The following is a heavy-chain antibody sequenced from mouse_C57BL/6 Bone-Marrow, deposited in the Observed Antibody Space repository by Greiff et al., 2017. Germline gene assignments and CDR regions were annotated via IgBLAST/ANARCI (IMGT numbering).Heavy chain of an antibody. D-gene: IGHD2-4*01. CDR1: GFTFSSYG. CDR2: ISSGGSYT. Sequence: EVQVVESGGDLVKPGGSLKLSCAASGFTFSSYGMSWVRQTPDKRLEWVATISSGGSYTYYPDSVKGRFTISRDNAKNTLYLQMSSLKSEDTAMYYCASYYDYDGRSSWFAYWGQGTLVTVSA. CDR3: ASYYDYDGRSSWFAY. V-gene: IGHV5-6*01. J-gene: IGHJ3*01.